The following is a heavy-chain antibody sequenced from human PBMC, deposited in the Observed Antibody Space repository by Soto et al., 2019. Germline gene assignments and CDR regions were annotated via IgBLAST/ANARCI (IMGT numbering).Heavy chain of an antibody. CDR1: GYVLRDYS. D-gene: IGHD3-9*01. J-gene: IGHJ3*02. V-gene: IGHV3-21*05. CDR2: TGTSRKYT. Sequence: GEPLRHSCAASGYVLRDYSMNWGRQSPGKGLEWVSYTGTSRKYTFYADSVRGRFTISRDEARNSVYLQLNSLRDEDTAVYYCVRDRDWAFDIWGQGTMVTVSS. CDR3: VRDRDWAFDI.